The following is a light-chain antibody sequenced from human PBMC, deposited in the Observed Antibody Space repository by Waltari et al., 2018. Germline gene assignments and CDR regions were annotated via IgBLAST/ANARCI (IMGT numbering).Light chain of an antibody. CDR3: LQSYTTRIFT. CDR1: QTISNY. J-gene: IGKJ3*01. CDR2: DAS. Sequence: DIQMTQSPSSLSASVGDRVTITCRASQTISNYLSWYQHRLGEAPKLLIYDASTLFSGVPSRFSGSGSGTEFTLTISGLQPEDFATYYCLQSYTTRIFTFGPGTRVDV. V-gene: IGKV1-39*01.